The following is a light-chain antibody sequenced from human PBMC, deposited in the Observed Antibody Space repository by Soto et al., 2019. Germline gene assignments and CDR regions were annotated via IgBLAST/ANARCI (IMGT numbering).Light chain of an antibody. J-gene: IGKJ1*01. Sequence: ELVLTQSPGTLSLSPGERATLSCRASPSVSSSYLAWYQQKPGQAPRLLIYGASSRATGIPDRFSGSGSGTDFTLTISRLEPEDFAVYYCQQYGSSLTWTFGQGTKVEIK. CDR3: QQYGSSLTWT. CDR2: GAS. CDR1: PSVSSSY. V-gene: IGKV3-20*01.